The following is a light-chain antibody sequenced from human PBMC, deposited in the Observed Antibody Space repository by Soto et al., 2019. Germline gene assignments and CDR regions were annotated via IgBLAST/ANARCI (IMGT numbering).Light chain of an antibody. V-gene: IGLV2-18*02. J-gene: IGLJ1*01. Sequence: QSVLTQPPSVSGPPGQSVAISCTGTSSDVGSYNRVSWYQQPPGAAPKLMIYEVSNRPSGVPDRFSGSKSGNTASLTISGLQAEDEADYYCNSYTGSSTYVFGTGT. CDR1: SSDVGSYNR. CDR2: EVS. CDR3: NSYTGSSTYV.